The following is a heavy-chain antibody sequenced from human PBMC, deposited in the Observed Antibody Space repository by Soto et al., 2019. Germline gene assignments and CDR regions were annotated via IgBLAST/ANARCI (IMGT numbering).Heavy chain of an antibody. D-gene: IGHD2-2*01. CDR3: ARGGYCSSTSCFKAAFDI. V-gene: IGHV4-34*01. Sequence: QVQLQQWGAGLLKPSETLSLTCAVYGGSFSGYYWSWIRQPPGKGLEWIGEINHSGSTNYNPSLKSRVTISVDTSKNQFSLKLSSVTAADTAVYYCARGGYCSSTSCFKAAFDIWGQGTMVTVSS. CDR1: GGSFSGYY. CDR2: INHSGST. J-gene: IGHJ3*02.